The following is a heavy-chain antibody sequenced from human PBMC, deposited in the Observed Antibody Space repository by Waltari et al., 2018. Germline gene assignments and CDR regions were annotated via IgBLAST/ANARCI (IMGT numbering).Heavy chain of an antibody. D-gene: IGHD2-15*01. CDR1: GFTFSRHG. Sequence: QVRLAESGGGMVQSGGSLRLSCDASGFTFSRHGLHWVRQAPGKGLEWVAFITYDGSRKFYADSVKGRFTISRDNSNDILFLDMNNLRRDDTAVYFCARGSAGKPLDNWGQGALVTVSS. CDR2: ITYDGSRK. V-gene: IGHV3-30*03. CDR3: ARGSAGKPLDN. J-gene: IGHJ4*02.